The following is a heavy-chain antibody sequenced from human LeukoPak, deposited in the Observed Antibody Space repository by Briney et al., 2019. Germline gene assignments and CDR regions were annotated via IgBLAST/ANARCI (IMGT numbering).Heavy chain of an antibody. CDR2: IYYSGST. D-gene: IGHD3-10*01. V-gene: IGHV4-30-4*01. J-gene: IGHJ4*02. CDR1: GGSISSGDYY. CDR3: ARVYGSGSYVGY. Sequence: SQTLSLTCTVSGGSISSGDYYWSWIRQPPGKGLEWIGYIYYSGSTYYNPSLKSQVTISVDTSKNQFSLKLSSVTAADTAVYYCARVYGSGSYVGYWGQGTLVTVSS.